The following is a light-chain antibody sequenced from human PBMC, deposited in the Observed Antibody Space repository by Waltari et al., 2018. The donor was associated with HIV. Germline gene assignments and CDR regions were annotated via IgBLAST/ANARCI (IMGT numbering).Light chain of an antibody. CDR2: DNN. CDR3: GTWDTSLSAGV. CDR1: RSTIANNY. V-gene: IGLV1-51*01. J-gene: IGLJ2*01. Sequence: QSVLTQPPAVSAAPGQTVTISCSGSRSTIANNYVSWYQQLPGTAPKLLIYDNNRRSSGIPDRFSGSKSGTSATLAIAGLQTGDEADYYCGTWDTSLSAGVFGGGTKVTVL.